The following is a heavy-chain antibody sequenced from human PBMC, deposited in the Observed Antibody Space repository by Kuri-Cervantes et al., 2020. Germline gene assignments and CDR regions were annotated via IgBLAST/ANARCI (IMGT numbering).Heavy chain of an antibody. J-gene: IGHJ4*02. CDR2: IIPIFGTA. CDR1: GGTFSSYA. CDR3: ARAGGYKAGADY. Sequence: SVKVSCKASGGTFSSYAISWVRQAPGQGLEWMGGIIPIFGTANYAQKFQGRVTITTDESTSTAYMELRTLRSDDTAVYYCARAGGYKAGADYWGQGTLVTVSS. D-gene: IGHD5-24*01. V-gene: IGHV1-69*05.